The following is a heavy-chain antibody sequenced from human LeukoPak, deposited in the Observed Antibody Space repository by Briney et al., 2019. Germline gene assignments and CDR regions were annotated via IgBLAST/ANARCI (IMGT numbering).Heavy chain of an antibody. Sequence: SETLSLTCTVSGGSISSSSYYWGWIRQPPGKGLEWIGSIHYSGSTYYNPSLKSRVTISVDTSKNQFSLKLSSVTAADTAVYYCARHAMSYYYGSGSYPLYFGYWGQGTLVTVSS. CDR2: IHYSGST. CDR3: ARHAMSYYYGSGSYPLYFGY. CDR1: GGSISSSSYY. D-gene: IGHD3-10*01. J-gene: IGHJ4*02. V-gene: IGHV4-39*01.